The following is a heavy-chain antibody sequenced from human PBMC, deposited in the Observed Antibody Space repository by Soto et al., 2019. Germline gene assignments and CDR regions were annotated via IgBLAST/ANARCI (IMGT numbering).Heavy chain of an antibody. D-gene: IGHD3-22*01. CDR2: TRNKPNSYTT. Sequence: AGGSLRLSCAASGFTFSDYYMDWVRQAPGKGLEWVGRTRNKPNSYTTEYAASVKGRFTISRDESKDSLYEQMNNLRTGDTVVYYCTIGSWSSIGYYGSYYYGMDVWGQGTTVTVSS. V-gene: IGHV3-72*01. CDR3: TIGSWSSIGYYGSYYYGMDV. J-gene: IGHJ6*02. CDR1: GFTFSDYY.